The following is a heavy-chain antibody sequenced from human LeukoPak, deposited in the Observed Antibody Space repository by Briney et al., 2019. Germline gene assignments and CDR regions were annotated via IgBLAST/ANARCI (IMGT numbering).Heavy chain of an antibody. CDR3: ARNPPATAEFYFDY. V-gene: IGHV4-4*02. D-gene: IGHD1-14*01. CDR2: IYHSGST. Sequence: SETLSLTCAVSGGSISSSNWWNWVRQPPGKGLEWIGQIYHSGSTNYNPSLKSRVTISVDTSKNQFSLKLSSVTAADTAVYYCARNPPATAEFYFDYWGQGTLVTVSS. J-gene: IGHJ4*02. CDR1: GGSISSSNW.